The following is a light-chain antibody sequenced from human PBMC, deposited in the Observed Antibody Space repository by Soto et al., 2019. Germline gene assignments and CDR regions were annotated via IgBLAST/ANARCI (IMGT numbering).Light chain of an antibody. CDR1: SSDVGGYNS. J-gene: IGLJ1*01. Sequence: QSVLTQPASVSGSPGQSITISCTGTSSDVGGYNSVSWYQQPPDKAPKLMIYQVSNRPSGISNRFSGSKSGNTASLTISGLQAEDEADYYCSSYSSSTTFVFGSGTKVNVL. CDR3: SSYSSSTTFV. CDR2: QVS. V-gene: IGLV2-14*01.